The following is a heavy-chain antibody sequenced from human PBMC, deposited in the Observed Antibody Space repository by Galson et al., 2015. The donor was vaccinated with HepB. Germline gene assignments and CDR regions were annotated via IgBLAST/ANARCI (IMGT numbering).Heavy chain of an antibody. J-gene: IGHJ4*02. V-gene: IGHV1-3*01. CDR1: GYTFIDFG. Sequence: SVKVSCKASGYTFIDFGMRWVRQAPGQSLEWMGWINGDNGDRNYSQKFQGRVTVARDTSANIVYLEVSSLRSEDTAVYYCARDRLLYSTRWDNFDLWGQGTLVTVSS. D-gene: IGHD6-13*01. CDR3: ARDRLLYSTRWDNFDL. CDR2: INGDNGDR.